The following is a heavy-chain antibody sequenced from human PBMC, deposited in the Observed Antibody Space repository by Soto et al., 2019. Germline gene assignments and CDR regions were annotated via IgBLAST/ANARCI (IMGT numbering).Heavy chain of an antibody. CDR2: INIDGSRI. CDR3: IRGDGDRYGGHGYLGRH. J-gene: IGHJ4*02. V-gene: IGHV3-74*01. D-gene: IGHD5-18*01. Sequence: EVQLVESGGGLVQPGGSLRLSCAASGFTFSSYWMHWVRQAPGKGLVWVARINIDGSRISYADSVKGRCTISRDNAKNTLYMEMNSLGVEETAVYYCIRGDGDRYGGHGYLGRHWGQGTLVTVST. CDR1: GFTFSSYW.